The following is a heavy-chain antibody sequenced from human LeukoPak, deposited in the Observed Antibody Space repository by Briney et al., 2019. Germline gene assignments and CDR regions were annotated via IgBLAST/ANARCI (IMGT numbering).Heavy chain of an antibody. CDR2: FDPEDGET. D-gene: IGHD1-26*01. J-gene: IGHJ6*03. CDR3: ATGRIVGATYYYYMDV. Sequence: PMASVKVSCKASGYTFTGYYMHWVRQAPGKGLEWMGGFDPEDGETIYAQKFQGRVTMTEDTSTDTAYMELSSLRSEDTAVYYCATGRIVGATYYYYMDVWGKGTTVTVSS. V-gene: IGHV1-24*01. CDR1: GYTFTGYY.